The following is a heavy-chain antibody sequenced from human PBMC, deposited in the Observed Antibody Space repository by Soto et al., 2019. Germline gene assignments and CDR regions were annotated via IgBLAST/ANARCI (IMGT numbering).Heavy chain of an antibody. J-gene: IGHJ4*02. CDR3: ASQAPFGVVKSFAN. D-gene: IGHD3-3*01. Sequence: SETLSLTCTVSGGSISSSSYYWGWIRQPPGKGLEWIGSIYYSGSTYYNPSLKSRVTISVDTSKNQFSLKLSSVTAADTAVYYCASQAPFGVVKSFANWGRGALVTVSS. V-gene: IGHV4-39*07. CDR1: GGSISSSSYY. CDR2: IYYSGST.